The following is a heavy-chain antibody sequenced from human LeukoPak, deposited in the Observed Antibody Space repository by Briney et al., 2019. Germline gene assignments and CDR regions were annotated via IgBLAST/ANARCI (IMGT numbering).Heavy chain of an antibody. J-gene: IGHJ4*02. V-gene: IGHV3-7*01. Sequence: PGGSLSPPCAAPGFTSLNYWMSWVRQAPGKGLERVANIKEDGSEKYYVDSVKGRFTISRDNARNSLYLQMNSLRAEDTAVYYCASGRQLGYWGQGTLVTVSS. CDR1: GFTSLNYW. CDR2: IKEDGSEK. CDR3: ASGRQLGY. D-gene: IGHD6-13*01.